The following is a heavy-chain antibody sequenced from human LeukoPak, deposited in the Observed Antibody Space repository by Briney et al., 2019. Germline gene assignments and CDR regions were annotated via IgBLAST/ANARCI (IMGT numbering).Heavy chain of an antibody. J-gene: IGHJ4*02. V-gene: IGHV3-30*18. Sequence: GRSLRLSCAASGFTFSSYGMHWVRQAPGEGLEWVAVISYDGSNKYYADSVKGRFTISRDNSKNTLYMQMNSLRAEDTAVYYCAKGGNSGYDYFDYWGQGTLVTVSS. CDR3: AKGGNSGYDYFDY. D-gene: IGHD5-12*01. CDR2: ISYDGSNK. CDR1: GFTFSSYG.